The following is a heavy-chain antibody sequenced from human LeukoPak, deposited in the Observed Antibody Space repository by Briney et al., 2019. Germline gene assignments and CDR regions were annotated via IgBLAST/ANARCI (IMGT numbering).Heavy chain of an antibody. D-gene: IGHD5/OR15-5a*01. Sequence: ASVKVSCKASGYTFTGYSINWLRQAPGQGLEWMGWITTNTGNPTYAQGFTGRFVFSLDTSVSTTYLHINSLKAEDTAVYYCARDASTINFDYWGQGTLVTVSS. CDR1: GYTFTGYS. J-gene: IGHJ4*02. CDR2: ITTNTGNP. CDR3: ARDASTINFDY. V-gene: IGHV7-4-1*02.